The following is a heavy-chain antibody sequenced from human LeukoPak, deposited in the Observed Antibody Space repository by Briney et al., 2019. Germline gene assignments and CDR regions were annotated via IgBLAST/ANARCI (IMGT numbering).Heavy chain of an antibody. CDR1: GFTFSSYA. D-gene: IGHD1-1*01. CDR3: ARDVNWNLGD. CDR2: ISYDGSNK. V-gene: IGHV3-30-3*01. J-gene: IGHJ4*02. Sequence: GGSLRLSCAASGFTFSSYAMHWVRQAPGKGLEWVAVISYDGSNKYYADSVKGRFTISRDNSKNTLYLQMNSLRAEDTAVYYCARDVNWNLGDWGQGTLVTVSS.